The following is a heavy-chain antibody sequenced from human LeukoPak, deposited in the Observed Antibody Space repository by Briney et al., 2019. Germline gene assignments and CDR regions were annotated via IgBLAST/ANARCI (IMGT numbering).Heavy chain of an antibody. V-gene: IGHV3-30*18. D-gene: IGHD6-19*01. CDR1: GFTFSSYG. Sequence: TGGSLRLSCAASGFTFSSYGMHWVRQAPGKGLEWVAVISYDGSNKYYADSVKGRFTISRDNSKNTLYPQMNSLRAEDTAVYYCAKDDSSSGWYSYYYYGMDVWGQGTTVTVSS. J-gene: IGHJ6*02. CDR3: AKDDSSSGWYSYYYYGMDV. CDR2: ISYDGSNK.